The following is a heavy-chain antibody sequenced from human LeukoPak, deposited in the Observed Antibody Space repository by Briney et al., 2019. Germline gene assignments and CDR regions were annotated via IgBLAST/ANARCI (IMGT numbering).Heavy chain of an antibody. D-gene: IGHD5-18*01. Sequence: GGSLRLSCSASGFTFSTYAMHWVRQAPGRGLEYVSAIGTNGISTYYADSVKGRFTISRDNPKNTVFLQMNSLRAEDTAFYYCARDTAMVTGYLDFWGQGTLVSVSS. CDR3: ARDTAMVTGYLDF. CDR1: GFTFSTYA. CDR2: IGTNGIST. V-gene: IGHV3-64*04. J-gene: IGHJ4*02.